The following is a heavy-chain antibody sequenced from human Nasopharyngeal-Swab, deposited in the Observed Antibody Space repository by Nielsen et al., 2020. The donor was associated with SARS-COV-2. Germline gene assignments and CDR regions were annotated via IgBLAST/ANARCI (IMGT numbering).Heavy chain of an antibody. CDR3: AKDDFCPACAFDV. CDR1: GFDFWKYA. Sequence: GGSLRLSCAASGFDFWKYAMSWVRQAPGKGLEWVSTVSNNDGSLTFYADSVKGRFTISRDTSKNTVSLQLTSLRAEDTAVYYCAKDDFCPACAFDVWGQVTIFTVSS. V-gene: IGHV3-23*01. CDR2: VSNNDGSLT. J-gene: IGHJ3*01. D-gene: IGHD2-21*02.